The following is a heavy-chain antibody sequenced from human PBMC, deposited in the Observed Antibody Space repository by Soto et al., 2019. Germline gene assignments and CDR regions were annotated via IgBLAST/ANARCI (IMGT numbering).Heavy chain of an antibody. CDR3: ARHTPAISISDH. D-gene: IGHD2-15*01. Sequence: SSDTLSFTCTVSGGSISRSSYYWGWIRQPPGKGLEWIGSIYYSGSTYYNPSLKSRVTISVDTSKNQFSLKLSSVTAADTAVYYCARHTPAISISDHWGQGTLVTVSS. V-gene: IGHV4-39*01. CDR2: IYYSGST. J-gene: IGHJ4*02. CDR1: GGSISRSSYY.